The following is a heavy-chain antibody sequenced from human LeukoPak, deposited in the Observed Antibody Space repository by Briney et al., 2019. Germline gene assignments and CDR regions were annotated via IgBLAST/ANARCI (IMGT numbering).Heavy chain of an antibody. J-gene: IGHJ2*01. D-gene: IGHD3-22*01. Sequence: SGTLSLTCAVYGGSFSGYYWSWIRQPPGKGLEWIGEINHSGSTNYNPSLKSRVTISVDTSKNQFSLKLSSVTAADTAVYYCAREDSSGYYPKIRYFDLWGRGTLVTVSS. CDR1: GGSFSGYY. CDR2: INHSGST. V-gene: IGHV4-34*01. CDR3: AREDSSGYYPKIRYFDL.